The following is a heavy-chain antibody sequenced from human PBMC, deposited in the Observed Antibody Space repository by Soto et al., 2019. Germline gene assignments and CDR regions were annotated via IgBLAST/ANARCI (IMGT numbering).Heavy chain of an antibody. CDR3: ASGHTVTTRDYYYYYGMDV. V-gene: IGHV1-18*01. CDR1: GYTFTTYG. D-gene: IGHD4-17*01. CDR2: INPYNGNT. J-gene: IGHJ6*02. Sequence: GASVKVSCKASGYTFTTYGISWVRQAPGQGLEWMGWINPYNGNTNSSQKLQGRVTMTGDTSASTAYMELSSLRSEDTAVYYCASGHTVTTRDYYYYYGMDVWSQGTTVTVSS.